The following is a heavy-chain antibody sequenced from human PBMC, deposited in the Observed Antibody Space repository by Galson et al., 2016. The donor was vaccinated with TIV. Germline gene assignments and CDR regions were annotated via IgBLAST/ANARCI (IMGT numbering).Heavy chain of an antibody. J-gene: IGHJ4*02. V-gene: IGHV1-69*10. D-gene: IGHD6-13*01. CDR1: GGTLINHA. CDR2: IIPILGII. Sequence: SVKVSCKASGGTLINHAFTWVRQAPGQGLEWMGGIIPILGIINYAQKFQGRVTISADKSTDTVYMELPSLRSDDTAVYFCARRSQLKVAAGFDFWGQGTLVTVSS. CDR3: ARRSQLKVAAGFDF.